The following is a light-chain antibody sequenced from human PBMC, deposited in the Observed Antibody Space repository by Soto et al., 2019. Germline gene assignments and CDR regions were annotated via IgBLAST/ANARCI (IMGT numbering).Light chain of an antibody. V-gene: IGKV3-20*01. CDR1: QSVSSNN. CDR2: GAS. J-gene: IGKJ5*01. CDR3: QQYIRRPLS. Sequence: EIVLTQSPGTLSLSPGERATLSCRASQSVSSNNLAWYQQKLGRAPRLLISGASRRATGIPDRFSGSGSGTDFTLTITSLEPEDFAVYYCQQYIRRPLSFGQGTRLEI.